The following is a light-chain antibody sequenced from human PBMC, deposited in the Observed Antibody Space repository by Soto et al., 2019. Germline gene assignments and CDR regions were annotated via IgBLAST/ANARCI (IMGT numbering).Light chain of an antibody. CDR2: LAS. CDR1: QAVNTR. V-gene: IGKV3D-11*03. CDR3: QHFGSSPFT. Sequence: EIVLTQSPATLSSFPGDRVTLSCRASQAVNTRLAWYQHRPGQAPRLLIYLASNRAAGVPARFSGSGSGTDFTLTISDVEPEDFAVYYCQHFGSSPFTFGPGTKVDIK. J-gene: IGKJ3*01.